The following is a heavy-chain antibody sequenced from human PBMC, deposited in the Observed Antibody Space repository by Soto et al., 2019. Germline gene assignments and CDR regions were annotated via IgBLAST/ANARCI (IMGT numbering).Heavy chain of an antibody. Sequence: ASVKASCKASGYTFTGYYLHWVRQAPGQGLEWMGWIYPDTGGTNYAQKFQGWVTMTRDTSISTAYMELSGLKSDDTAVYYCARAETYYPGNTFDYWGQGALVTVSS. D-gene: IGHD1-1*01. CDR3: ARAETYYPGNTFDY. CDR2: IYPDTGGT. J-gene: IGHJ4*02. CDR1: GYTFTGYY. V-gene: IGHV1-2*04.